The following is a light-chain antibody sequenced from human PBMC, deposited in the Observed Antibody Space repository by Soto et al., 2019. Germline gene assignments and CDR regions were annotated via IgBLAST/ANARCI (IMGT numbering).Light chain of an antibody. CDR2: KAS. V-gene: IGKV1-5*03. CDR1: QSIRSW. J-gene: IGKJ4*01. Sequence: DIQMTQSPSTLSASVGDRVTITCRASQSIRSWLAWYQQKPGKDPKFLIYKASSLESGVPSRFSGSGSGTEFTLTISSRQPDDFETYYCQQYNSYSPTTFGGGNKVEIK. CDR3: QQYNSYSPTT.